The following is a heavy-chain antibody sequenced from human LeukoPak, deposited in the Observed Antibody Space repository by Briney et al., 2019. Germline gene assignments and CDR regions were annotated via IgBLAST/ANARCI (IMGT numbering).Heavy chain of an antibody. CDR3: ARSVGSLTSGFEH. Sequence: SQTLSLTCAISGDSVSNNSAAWSWIRQSPSRGLEWLGRTYYRSKCYNDYAVSLKSRITINPDTSKNHFTLQLNSVTPEDTAVYYCARSVGSLTSGFEHWGQGTLVTVSS. V-gene: IGHV6-1*01. D-gene: IGHD1-26*01. J-gene: IGHJ4*02. CDR1: GDSVSNNSAA. CDR2: TYYRSKCYN.